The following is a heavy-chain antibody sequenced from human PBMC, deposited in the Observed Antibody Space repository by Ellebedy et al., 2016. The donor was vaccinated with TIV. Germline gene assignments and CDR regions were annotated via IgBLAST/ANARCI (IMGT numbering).Heavy chain of an antibody. Sequence: GESLKISXAASGFTFSSYAMSWVRQAPGKGLEWVSSISSSSSYIYYADSVKGRFTISRDNAKNSLYLQMNSLRAEDTAVYYCARGTYGSGTDGFDYWGQGTLVTVSS. V-gene: IGHV3-21*01. J-gene: IGHJ4*02. CDR2: ISSSSSYI. CDR3: ARGTYGSGTDGFDY. CDR1: GFTFSSYA. D-gene: IGHD3-10*01.